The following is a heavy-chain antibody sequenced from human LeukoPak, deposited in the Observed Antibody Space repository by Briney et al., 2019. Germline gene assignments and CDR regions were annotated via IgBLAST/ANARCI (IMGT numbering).Heavy chain of an antibody. CDR1: GFTFSSYA. J-gene: IGHJ4*02. D-gene: IGHD3-3*01. Sequence: GGSLRLSCAASGFTFSSYAMSWVRQAPGKGLEWVSAISGSGGSTYYADSVKGRFTISRDNSKNTLYLEMNSLRAEDTAVYYCAKDRLRWSGYYRWLPLDYWGQGTLVTVSS. V-gene: IGHV3-23*01. CDR3: AKDRLRWSGYYRWLPLDY. CDR2: ISGSGGST.